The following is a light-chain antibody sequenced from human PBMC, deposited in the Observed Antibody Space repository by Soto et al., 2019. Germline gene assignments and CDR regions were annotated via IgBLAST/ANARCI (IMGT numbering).Light chain of an antibody. J-gene: IGKJ4*01. CDR1: QGISSA. V-gene: IGKV1D-13*01. CDR2: DAS. Sequence: AMQLTQSPSSLSASVGDRVTITCRASQGISSALAWYQQKPGKAPKLLVYDASSLESGVPSWFSSSGSGTNFTLNIRSLPPEDFTPYSCQQFHNYPLTFGAGTKVDIK. CDR3: QQFHNYPLT.